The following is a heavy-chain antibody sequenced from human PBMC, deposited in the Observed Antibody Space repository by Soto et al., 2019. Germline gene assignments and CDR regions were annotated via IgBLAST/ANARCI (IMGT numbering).Heavy chain of an antibody. D-gene: IGHD6-6*01. CDR3: ARKSGSSSHEDY. J-gene: IGHJ4*02. CDR2: IYWNDEK. Sequence: QITLKESGPTLVKPTQTLTLTCTFSGFSLSTSGVGVAWIRQPPGKAPEWLALIYWNDEKRYSPSLQSRLTITKDTSKSQVVFTMTNMDPVDTAPYYCARKSGSSSHEDYWGQGTLVTVSS. V-gene: IGHV2-5*01. CDR1: GFSLSTSGVG.